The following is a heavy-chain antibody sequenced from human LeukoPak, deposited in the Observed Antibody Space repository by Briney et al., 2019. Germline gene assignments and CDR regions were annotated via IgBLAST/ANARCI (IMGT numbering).Heavy chain of an antibody. D-gene: IGHD6-13*01. Sequence: TGGSLRLSCAASGFTFSSYWMSWVRQAPGKGLEWVANIKQDGSEKYYVDSVKGRFTISRDNAKNSLYLQMNSLRAEDTAVYYCARDDRWFSSSWYSETGEFDYWGQGTLVTVSS. V-gene: IGHV3-7*01. J-gene: IGHJ4*02. CDR1: GFTFSSYW. CDR3: ARDDRWFSSSWYSETGEFDY. CDR2: IKQDGSEK.